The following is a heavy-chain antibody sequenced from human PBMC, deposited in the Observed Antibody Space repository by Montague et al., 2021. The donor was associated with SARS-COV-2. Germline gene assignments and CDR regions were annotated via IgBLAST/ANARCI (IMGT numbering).Heavy chain of an antibody. D-gene: IGHD3-3*01. CDR3: ARDVRYYDFWSGRAQTSPDY. J-gene: IGHJ4*02. V-gene: IGHV4-59*01. CDR2: IYYSGST. Sequence: SETLSLTCTVSGGSISSYYWSWIRQPPGKGLEWIGYIYYSGSTNXNPSLKSRVTISVDTSKNQFSLKLSSVTAADTAVYYCARDVRYYDFWSGRAQTSPDYWGQGTLVTVSS. CDR1: GGSISSYY.